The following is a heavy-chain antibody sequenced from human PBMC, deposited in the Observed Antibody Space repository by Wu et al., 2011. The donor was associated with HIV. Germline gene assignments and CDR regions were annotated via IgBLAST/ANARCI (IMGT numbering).Heavy chain of an antibody. J-gene: IGHJ6*02. CDR1: IHLQHLL. D-gene: IGHD6-19*01. Sequence: QVQLVQSWAEVKKPGASVNVFLQGIWIHLQHLLYTLGATGPWRGLEWMGTVNPMGGGTTYAQKFQDRVTMTRDTSTSTVYMILNSLTSDDTAVYYCSREIISVAGTWYSHYGMDVWGQGTTVTVSS. CDR2: VNPMGGGT. V-gene: IGHV1-46*02. CDR3: SREIISVAGTWYSHYGMDV.